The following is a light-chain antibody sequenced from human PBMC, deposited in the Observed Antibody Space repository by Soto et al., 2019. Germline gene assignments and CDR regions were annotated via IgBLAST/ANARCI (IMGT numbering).Light chain of an antibody. CDR2: CVS. V-gene: IGKV2-28*01. CDR1: QSLMHSNGSSY. CDR3: KQYGRSPLT. Sequence: IALTQSPLSLPITPGEPGPMSCSSSQSLMHSNGSSYLDWYQQKPGQAPRLLIYCVSNRASGIPDRFSGSGSGTDFTLTISRVEAEDFALYYCKQYGRSPLTFGQGTKVDIK. J-gene: IGKJ1*01.